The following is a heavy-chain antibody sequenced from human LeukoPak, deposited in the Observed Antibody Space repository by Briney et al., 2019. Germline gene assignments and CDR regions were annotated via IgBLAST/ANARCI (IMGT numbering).Heavy chain of an antibody. CDR1: GFPFSSYT. D-gene: IGHD6-19*01. J-gene: IGHJ4*02. V-gene: IGHV3-21*01. Sequence: GGSLRLSCAASGFPFSSYTMNWVRQAPGKGLEWVSSIRSSSSYIYHADSVKGRFTISRDNAKNSLYLQMNSLKDQDTAVYYCARDLRSGWYYFDFWGQGTLVTVSS. CDR3: ARDLRSGWYYFDF. CDR2: IRSSSSYI.